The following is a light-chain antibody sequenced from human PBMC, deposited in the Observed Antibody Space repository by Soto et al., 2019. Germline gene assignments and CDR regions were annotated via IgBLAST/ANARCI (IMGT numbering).Light chain of an antibody. CDR1: RSLLYSSTNRNY. J-gene: IGKJ1*01. Sequence: DTVMTQSPDSLAVSLGERVTINCKSSRSLLYSSTNRNYLAWFQQKPGQPPKLLTYWASTRESGVPDRFTGSGSGTDFTLTISSLQAEDVAVYYCQQYYSSPWTFGQGTKGEIK. V-gene: IGKV4-1*01. CDR3: QQYYSSPWT. CDR2: WAS.